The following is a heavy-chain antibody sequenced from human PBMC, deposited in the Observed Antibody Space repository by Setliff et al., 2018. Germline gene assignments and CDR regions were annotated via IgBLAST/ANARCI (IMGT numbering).Heavy chain of an antibody. J-gene: IGHJ4*02. D-gene: IGHD3-22*01. Sequence: PGESLKISCQGSGYSFSTYWIGWVRQTPGKGLEWMGIISPEDSDVRYSPAFQGQVTISADKSVSVLYLQWNSLQASDSAIYYCARSRRDGFDSRGHYYGGPLYFDYWGQGTLVTVS. CDR1: GYSFSTYW. V-gene: IGHV5-51*01. CDR3: ARSRRDGFDSRGHYYGGPLYFDY. CDR2: ISPEDSDV.